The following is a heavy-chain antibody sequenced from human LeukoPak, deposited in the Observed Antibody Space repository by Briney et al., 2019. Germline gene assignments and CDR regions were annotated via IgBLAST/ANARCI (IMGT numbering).Heavy chain of an antibody. CDR1: GYIFTSYY. V-gene: IGHV1-46*01. Sequence: GASVKVSCKASGYIFTSYYMHWVRQAPGQGLEWMGIINPRGGSTSYAQKLQGRVTMTTDTSTSTAYMELRSLRSDDTAVYYCASRDRNSGSYGYWGQGTLVTVSS. J-gene: IGHJ4*02. D-gene: IGHD1-26*01. CDR3: ASRDRNSGSYGY. CDR2: INPRGGST.